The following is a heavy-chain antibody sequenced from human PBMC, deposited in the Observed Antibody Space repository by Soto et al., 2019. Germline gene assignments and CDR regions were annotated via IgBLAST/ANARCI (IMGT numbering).Heavy chain of an antibody. J-gene: IGHJ4*02. D-gene: IGHD3-16*01. CDR2: ISYSGST. Sequence: NPSETLSLTCTVCGASMSSHYWTWLRQSPGKGLEWIGYISYSGSTYYNPSHKSRVTISADTSRNQFSLKLSAVISADTAVYYCARADPDASVGYWGQGTLVTVSS. V-gene: IGHV4-59*11. CDR3: ARADPDASVGY. CDR1: GASMSSHY.